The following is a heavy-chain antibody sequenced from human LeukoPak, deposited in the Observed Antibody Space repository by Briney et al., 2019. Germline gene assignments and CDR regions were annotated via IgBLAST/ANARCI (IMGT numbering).Heavy chain of an antibody. J-gene: IGHJ4*02. D-gene: IGHD5-18*01. CDR3: AILVDTAMPYFDY. V-gene: IGHV3-48*03. Sequence: QSGGSLRLSCAASGFTFSSYEMTRVRQAPGKGLEWVSYISSSGSTIYYADSVKGRFTISRDNAKNSLYLQMNSLRAEDTAVYYCAILVDTAMPYFDYWGQGTLVTVSS. CDR1: GFTFSSYE. CDR2: ISSSGSTI.